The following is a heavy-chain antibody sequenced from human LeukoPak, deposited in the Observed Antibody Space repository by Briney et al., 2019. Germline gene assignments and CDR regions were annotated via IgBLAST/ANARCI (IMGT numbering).Heavy chain of an antibody. Sequence: GGSLRLSCAASGFTFSNAWMNWVRQALGKGLEWVSSISSSSSYIYYADSVKGRFTISRDNAKNSLYLQMNSLRAEDTAVYYCAREYDSSGYNFGYWGQGTLVTVSS. J-gene: IGHJ4*02. CDR3: AREYDSSGYNFGY. V-gene: IGHV3-21*01. CDR1: GFTFSNAW. D-gene: IGHD3-22*01. CDR2: ISSSSSYI.